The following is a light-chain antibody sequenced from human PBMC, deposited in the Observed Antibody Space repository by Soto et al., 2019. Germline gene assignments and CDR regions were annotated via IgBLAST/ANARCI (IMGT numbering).Light chain of an antibody. CDR2: EGS. CDR3: CSYAGSSTHVV. J-gene: IGLJ2*01. V-gene: IGLV2-23*01. CDR1: SSDVGSYNL. Sequence: QSALTQPASVSGSPGQSITISCTGTSSDVGSYNLVSWYQQHPGKAPKLMIYEGSKRPSGVSNRCSGSKSGNTASLTISGLQDEDEADYYCCSYAGSSTHVVFGGGTKLTVL.